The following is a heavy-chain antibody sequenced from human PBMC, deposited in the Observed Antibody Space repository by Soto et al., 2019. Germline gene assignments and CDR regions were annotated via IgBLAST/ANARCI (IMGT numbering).Heavy chain of an antibody. D-gene: IGHD6-6*01. Sequence: PGESLKISCKGSGYSFTSYWISWVRQMPGKGLEWMGRIDPSDSYTNYSPSFQGHVTISADKSISTAYLQWSSLKASDTAMYYCARERAARLGNYSYGMDVWGQGTTVTVSS. CDR3: ARERAARLGNYSYGMDV. V-gene: IGHV5-10-1*01. CDR2: IDPSDSYT. CDR1: GYSFTSYW. J-gene: IGHJ6*02.